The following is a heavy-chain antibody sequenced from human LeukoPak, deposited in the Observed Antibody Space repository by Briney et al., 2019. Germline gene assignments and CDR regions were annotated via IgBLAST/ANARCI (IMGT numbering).Heavy chain of an antibody. V-gene: IGHV3-21*01. CDR1: GFTFSSYS. Sequence: GGSLRLSCAASGFTFSSYSMNWVRQAPGKGLEWVSSISSSSSYIYYADSVKGRFTISRDNSKNTLYLQMNSLRAEDTAVYYCAKDVLGYCSGGSCYGVGFDYWGQGTLVTVSS. D-gene: IGHD2-15*01. J-gene: IGHJ4*02. CDR3: AKDVLGYCSGGSCYGVGFDY. CDR2: ISSSSSYI.